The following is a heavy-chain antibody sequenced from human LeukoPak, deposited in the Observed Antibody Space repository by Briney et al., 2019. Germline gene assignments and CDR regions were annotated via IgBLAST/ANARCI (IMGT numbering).Heavy chain of an antibody. CDR3: ARERRGYSYGYWYYGMDV. CDR2: IYSGGST. CDR1: GFTVSSNY. V-gene: IGHV3-66*01. D-gene: IGHD5-18*01. Sequence: GGSLRLSCAAPGFTVSSNYMSWVRQAPGKGLEWVSVIYSGGSTYYADSVKGRFTISRDNSKNTLYLQMNSLRAEDTAVYYCARERRGYSYGYWYYGMDVWGQGTTVTVSS. J-gene: IGHJ6*02.